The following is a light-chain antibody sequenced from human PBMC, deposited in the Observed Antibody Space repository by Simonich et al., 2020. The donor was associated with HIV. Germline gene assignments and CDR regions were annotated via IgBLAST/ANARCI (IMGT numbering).Light chain of an antibody. CDR1: QSVSSY. J-gene: IGKJ1*01. CDR3: QHRSNWPPT. CDR2: DAS. Sequence: EIVLTQSPATLSLSPGKRGTLSCRASQSVSSYLAWYQQKPGQAPRLLIYDASNRATGIPARFSGSGSGTDFTLTISSLEAEDFAVYYCQHRSNWPPTFGQGTKVDIK. V-gene: IGKV3-11*01.